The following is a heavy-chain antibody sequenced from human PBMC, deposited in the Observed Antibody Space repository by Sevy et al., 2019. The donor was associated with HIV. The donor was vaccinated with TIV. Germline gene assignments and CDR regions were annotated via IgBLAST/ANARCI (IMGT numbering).Heavy chain of an antibody. V-gene: IGHV3-23*01. Sequence: GGSLRLSCATSGFTFSIYAMSWVRQAPGKGLEWVSSMSGRGGDIYYADSVKGRFTISRDNSRNTLYLQMNSLRVGDTAAYFYAKNRVDVETARVFDYWGQGTLVTVSS. J-gene: IGHJ4*02. D-gene: IGHD5-12*01. CDR3: AKNRVDVETARVFDY. CDR2: MSGRGGDI. CDR1: GFTFSIYA.